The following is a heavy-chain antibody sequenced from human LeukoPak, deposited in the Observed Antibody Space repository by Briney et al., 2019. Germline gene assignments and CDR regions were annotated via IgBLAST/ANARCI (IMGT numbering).Heavy chain of an antibody. CDR3: ARGPNYYDSSGYYPDSSGYYPA. J-gene: IGHJ3*01. CDR2: INPNSGGT. CDR1: GYTFTGYY. D-gene: IGHD3-22*01. V-gene: IGHV1-2*02. Sequence: ASVKVSCKASGYTFTGYYMHWVRQAPGQGLEWMGWINPNSGGTKYAQKFQGRVTMTGDTPISTAYMELSRLRSDDTAVYYCARGPNYYDSSGYYPDSSGYYPAWGQGTMVTVSS.